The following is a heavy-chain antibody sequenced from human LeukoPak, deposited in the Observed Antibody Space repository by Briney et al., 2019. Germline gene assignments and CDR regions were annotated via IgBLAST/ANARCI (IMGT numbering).Heavy chain of an antibody. Sequence: GGSLRLSCAASGFTFSSYSMNWVRQAPGKGLEWVSYISSSSTIYYADSVKGRFTISRDNAKNSLYLQMNSLRAEDTAVYYCARDEVITMVRGVIGGFDPWGQGTLVTVSS. CDR1: GFTFSSYS. J-gene: IGHJ5*02. V-gene: IGHV3-48*01. CDR2: ISSSSTI. D-gene: IGHD3-10*01. CDR3: ARDEVITMVRGVIGGFDP.